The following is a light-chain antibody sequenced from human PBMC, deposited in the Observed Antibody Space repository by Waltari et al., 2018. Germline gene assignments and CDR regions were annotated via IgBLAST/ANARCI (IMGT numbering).Light chain of an antibody. Sequence: DIQMTQSPSTLSASVGDRVIFSCRASQSISKWLAWYQQKPGKAHKLLIYKASTLESGFPSRFSGSGSGTEFTLTISSLQPEDFATYYCQQYNSYSLLSFGGGTKVEIK. V-gene: IGKV1-5*03. CDR2: KAS. CDR3: QQYNSYSLLS. J-gene: IGKJ4*01. CDR1: QSISKW.